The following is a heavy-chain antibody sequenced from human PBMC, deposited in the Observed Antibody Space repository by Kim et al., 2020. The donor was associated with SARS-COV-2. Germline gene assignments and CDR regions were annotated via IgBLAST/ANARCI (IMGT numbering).Heavy chain of an antibody. J-gene: IGHJ4*01. CDR2: T. Sequence: TYYNPSLRSRVTISVDTSKNQFSRRLSSVTVADTAVYYCARAGESGGFDSWGHGTLFTVSS. D-gene: IGHD3-10*01. V-gene: IGHV4-39*01. CDR3: ARAGESGGFDS.